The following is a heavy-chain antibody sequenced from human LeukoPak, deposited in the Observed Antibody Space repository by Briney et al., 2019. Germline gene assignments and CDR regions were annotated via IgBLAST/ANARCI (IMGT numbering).Heavy chain of an antibody. J-gene: IGHJ4*02. Sequence: GGSLRLSCAASGFIFSSYSMNWVRRAPGKGLEWVSSISTRGSYIYYADSVKGRFTISRDNATNSLSLQMNSLRAEDTAVYYCARDHLAPYFASYSSSSGTFDYWGQGTLVTVSS. V-gene: IGHV3-21*01. CDR2: ISTRGSYI. CDR3: ARDHLAPYFASYSSSSGTFDY. D-gene: IGHD6-6*01. CDR1: GFIFSSYS.